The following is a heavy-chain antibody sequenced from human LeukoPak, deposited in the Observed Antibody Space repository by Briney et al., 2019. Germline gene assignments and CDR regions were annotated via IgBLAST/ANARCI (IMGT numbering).Heavy chain of an antibody. J-gene: IGHJ4*02. CDR2: IYYSGST. CDR1: GGSISSYY. Sequence: PSETLSLTCTVSGGSISSYYWSWIRQPPGKGLEWIGYIYYSGSTNYDPSLKSRVTISVDTSKNQFSLKLSSVTAADTAVYYCARRGLAAAGYFDYWGQGTLVTVSS. D-gene: IGHD6-13*01. CDR3: ARRGLAAAGYFDY. V-gene: IGHV4-59*08.